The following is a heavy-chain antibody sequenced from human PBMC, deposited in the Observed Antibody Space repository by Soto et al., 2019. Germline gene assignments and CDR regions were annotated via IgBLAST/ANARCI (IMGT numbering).Heavy chain of an antibody. CDR3: ARDIVVVVAATYSYYGMDV. V-gene: IGHV1-3*01. D-gene: IGHD2-15*01. Sequence: ASVKVSCKASGYTFTSYAMHWVRQGPGQRLEWMGWINAGNGNTKYSQRFQARVTITRGTYASTVYMELSSLRSEDTAVYYCARDIVVVVAATYSYYGMDVWGQGTTVTVSS. CDR1: GYTFTSYA. CDR2: INAGNGNT. J-gene: IGHJ6*02.